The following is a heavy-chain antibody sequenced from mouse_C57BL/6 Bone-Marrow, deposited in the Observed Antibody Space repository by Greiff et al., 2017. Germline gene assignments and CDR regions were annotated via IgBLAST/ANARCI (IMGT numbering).Heavy chain of an antibody. CDR1: GFSLSTFGMG. V-gene: IGHV8-8*01. J-gene: IGHJ1*03. CDR2: IWWDDDK. Sequence: QVTLKECGPGILQPSQTLSLTCSFSGFSLSTFGMGVGWIRQPSGKGLEWLAHIWWDDDKYYNPALKSRLTISKDTSKNQVFLKIANVDTAGTATYYCARNQLTGTPWYFDVWGTGTTVTVSS. D-gene: IGHD4-1*01. CDR3: ARNQLTGTPWYFDV.